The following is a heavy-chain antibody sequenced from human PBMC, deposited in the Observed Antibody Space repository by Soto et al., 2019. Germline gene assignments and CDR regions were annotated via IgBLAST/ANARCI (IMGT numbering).Heavy chain of an antibody. CDR3: ARRRGESYYGPDY. V-gene: IGHV1-8*01. Sequence: QVQLLQSGAEVKKPGASVKICCKASGYNFNNYEINWVRQAPAQGLEWMGWMKGYSGNPLYAQNFQGRLTLTRDTSTNTAYLELTSLAYEDTAIYFCARRRGESYYGPDYWGQGTLVTVSS. CDR2: MKGYSGNP. CDR1: GYNFNNYE. D-gene: IGHD1-26*01. J-gene: IGHJ4*02.